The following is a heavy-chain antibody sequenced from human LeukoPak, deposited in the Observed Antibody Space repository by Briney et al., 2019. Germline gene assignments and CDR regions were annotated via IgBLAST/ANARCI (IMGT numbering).Heavy chain of an antibody. CDR1: GFTFSSYS. V-gene: IGHV3-21*01. CDR2: ISSSSSYI. CDR3: ARGMTTLVTPNFDY. Sequence: PGGSLRLSCAASGFTFSSYSMNWVRQAPGKGLEWVSSISSSSSYIYYADSVKGRFTISRDNAKNSLYLQMNSLRAEDTAVYYCARGMTTLVTPNFDYWGQGTLVTFSA. J-gene: IGHJ4*02. D-gene: IGHD4-23*01.